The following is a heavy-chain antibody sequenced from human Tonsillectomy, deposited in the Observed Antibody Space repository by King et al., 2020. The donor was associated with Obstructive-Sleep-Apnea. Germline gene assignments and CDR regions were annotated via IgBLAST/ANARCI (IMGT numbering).Heavy chain of an antibody. CDR3: ARGSGAAAVNWLDP. D-gene: IGHD6-13*01. J-gene: IGHJ5*02. V-gene: IGHV4-34*01. CDR2: INHSGNT. Sequence: VQLQQWGAGLLKPSETLSLTCAVYGGSFSDYYWSWIRQPPGKGLEWIGEINHSGNTNYNPALKSRGTISADTSNNQCSLKLSSVTAADTAVYYCARGSGAAAVNWLDPWGQGTLVTVSS. CDR1: GGSFSDYY.